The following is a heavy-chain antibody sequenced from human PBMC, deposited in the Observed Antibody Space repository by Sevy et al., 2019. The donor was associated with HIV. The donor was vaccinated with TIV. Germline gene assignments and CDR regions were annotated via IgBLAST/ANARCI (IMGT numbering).Heavy chain of an antibody. CDR2: IYYSGST. CDR1: GGSISSYY. CDR3: ARHQRWELPLDY. Sequence: SETLSLTCTVSGGSISSYYWSWIRQPPGKGLEWMGYIYYSGSTNYNPSLKSRVTISVDTSKNQFYLKLSSVTAADTAVYYCARHQRWELPLDYWGQGTLVTVSS. J-gene: IGHJ4*02. V-gene: IGHV4-59*08. D-gene: IGHD1-26*01.